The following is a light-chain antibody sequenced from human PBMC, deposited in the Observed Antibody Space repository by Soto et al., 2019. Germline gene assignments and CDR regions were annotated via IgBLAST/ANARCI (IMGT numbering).Light chain of an antibody. V-gene: IGKV3-20*01. CDR1: QSISSSS. CDR2: GAS. CDR3: QQYGTSPRT. J-gene: IGKJ4*01. Sequence: EIVLTQSPGTLSLSPGERATLSCRASQSISSSSLAWYQQKPGQPRRLLIYGASSSATGIPDRFSGSGSGTDFTLTISRLEPEDFAVYFCQQYGTSPRTFGGGTKVEIK.